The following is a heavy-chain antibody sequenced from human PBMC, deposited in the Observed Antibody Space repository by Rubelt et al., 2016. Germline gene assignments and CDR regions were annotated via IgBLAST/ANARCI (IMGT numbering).Heavy chain of an antibody. CDR3: ARRGLYQYLENYYGMDV. CDR2: INPNSGGT. V-gene: IGHV1-2*02. CDR1: GYTFTGYY. D-gene: IGHD2-2*02. Sequence: QVQLVQSGAEVKKPGASVKVSCKASGYTFTGYYMHWVRQAPGQGLEWMGWINPNSGGTNYAQKFQGRVTMTRETSIRTAYRGLGRLRSEDTAGYYCARRGLYQYLENYYGMDVWGQGTTVTVSS. J-gene: IGHJ6*02.